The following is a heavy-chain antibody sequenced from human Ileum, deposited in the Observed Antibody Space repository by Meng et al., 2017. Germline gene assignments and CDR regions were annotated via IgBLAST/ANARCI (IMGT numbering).Heavy chain of an antibody. CDR1: RYTFTNYD. CDR2: INTNTGNP. CDR3: ATSGGGFDY. J-gene: IGHJ4*02. D-gene: IGHD1-26*01. V-gene: IGHV7-4-1*02. Sequence: QVQLVQSGSELKKPGAPVKVSCKASRYTFTNYDINWVRQAPGQGLEWMGWINTNTGNPTYAQGFTGRFVFSLDTSVNTAHLQISTLTAEDTAVYYCATSGGGFDYWGQGALVTVSS.